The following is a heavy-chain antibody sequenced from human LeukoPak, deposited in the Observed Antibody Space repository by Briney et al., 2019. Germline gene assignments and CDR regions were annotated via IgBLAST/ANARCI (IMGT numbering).Heavy chain of an antibody. V-gene: IGHV3-48*03. CDR1: GFTFASYE. CDR3: ARATSFDY. J-gene: IGHJ4*02. CDR2: ITISGSTI. Sequence: GGSLRLSCAASGFTFASYEMNWVRQAPGKGLEWVSYITISGSTIYYADSVKGRFTISRDNAKNSLYLQMNSLRAEDTAVYYCARATSFDYWGQGTVVSVSS.